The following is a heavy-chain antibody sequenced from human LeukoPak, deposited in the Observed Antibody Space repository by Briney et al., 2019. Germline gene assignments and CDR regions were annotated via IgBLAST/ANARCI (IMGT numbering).Heavy chain of an antibody. D-gene: IGHD3-9*01. CDR1: GGPISSYY. V-gene: IGHV4-4*09. CDR3: ASHYFSSLGWFDT. Sequence: SETLSLTFTFPGGPISSYYWTWIRQPPGKGREWIGYIYTSGSTNYNPSLKSRVTISVDTSKNQFSLKLSSVTAADTAVYYCASHYFSSLGWFDTWGQGTLVTVSS. CDR2: IYTSGST. J-gene: IGHJ5*02.